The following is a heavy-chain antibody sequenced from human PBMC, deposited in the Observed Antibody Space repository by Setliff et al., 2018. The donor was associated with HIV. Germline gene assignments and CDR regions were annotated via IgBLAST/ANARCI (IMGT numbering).Heavy chain of an antibody. V-gene: IGHV1-69*13. CDR2: IIPIFGTT. CDR1: GGRFSNYG. Sequence: SVKVSCKASGGRFSNYGISWVRQAPGQGLEWMGGIIPIFGTTNYAQMFPGRVTMTADESTSTAYMELGSLRSEDTAVYYCARAVVPTYYDVLTGYVYYMDVWGKGTTVTVSS. D-gene: IGHD3-9*01. CDR3: ARAVVPTYYDVLTGYVYYMDV. J-gene: IGHJ6*03.